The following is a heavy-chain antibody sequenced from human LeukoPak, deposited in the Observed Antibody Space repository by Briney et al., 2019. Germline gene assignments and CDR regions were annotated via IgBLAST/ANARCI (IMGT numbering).Heavy chain of an antibody. CDR2: IKQDGSDK. J-gene: IGHJ3*01. CDR3: ARSSYSSSSSV. CDR1: GFSFSVYW. Sequence: LGGSLRLSCAASGFSFSVYWMSWVRQPPGKGLQWVANIKQDGSDKNYVDSVRGRFTISRDNAKKTLYLQMNSLRAEDTAVYYCARSSYSSSSSVWGQGTMVTVSS. D-gene: IGHD6-6*01. V-gene: IGHV3-7*01.